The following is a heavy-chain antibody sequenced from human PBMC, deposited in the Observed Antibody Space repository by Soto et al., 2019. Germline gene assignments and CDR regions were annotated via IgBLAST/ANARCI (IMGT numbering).Heavy chain of an antibody. J-gene: IGHJ6*03. D-gene: IGHD3-9*01. CDR2: ISAYNGNT. CDR1: GYTFTSYG. CDR3: ARSSLKRYFENYYYMDV. V-gene: IGHV1-18*01. Sequence: QVQLVQSGAEVKKPGASVKVSCKASGYTFTSYGISWVRQAPGQGLEWMGWISAYNGNTNYAQKLQGRVTMTTDTSTSTAYMELRSLRSDDTAVYYCARSSLKRYFENYYYMDVWGKGTTVTVSS.